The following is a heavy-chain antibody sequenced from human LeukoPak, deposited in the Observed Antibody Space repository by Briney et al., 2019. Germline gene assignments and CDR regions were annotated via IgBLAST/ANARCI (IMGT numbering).Heavy chain of an antibody. Sequence: ASVKVSCKASGYTFTSYGISWVRQAPGQGLEWMGWISAYNGNTNYAQKLQGRVTMTTDTSTSTAYMELRSLRSDDTAVYYCARGLPLGYCTYGVCYPPKHFDFWGQGTLVTVSS. J-gene: IGHJ4*02. V-gene: IGHV1-18*01. CDR1: GYTFTSYG. CDR2: ISAYNGNT. CDR3: ARGLPLGYCTYGVCYPPKHFDF. D-gene: IGHD2-8*01.